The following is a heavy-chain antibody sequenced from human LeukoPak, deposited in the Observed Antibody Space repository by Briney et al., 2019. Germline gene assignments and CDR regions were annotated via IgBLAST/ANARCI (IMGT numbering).Heavy chain of an antibody. CDR1: GFTFSSYG. V-gene: IGHV3-30*18. J-gene: IGHJ4*02. CDR3: AKDRRPYYFDY. CDR2: ISCDGSNK. D-gene: IGHD6-6*01. Sequence: GGSLRLSCAASGFTFSSYGMHWVRQAPGKGLEWVAVISCDGSNKYYADSVKGRFTISRDNSKNTLYLQMNSLRAEDTAVYYCAKDRRPYYFDYWGQGTLVTVSS.